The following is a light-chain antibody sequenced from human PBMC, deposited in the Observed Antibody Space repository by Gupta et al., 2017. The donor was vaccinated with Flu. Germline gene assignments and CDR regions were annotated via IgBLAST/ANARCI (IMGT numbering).Light chain of an antibody. V-gene: IGKV1-39*01. CDR2: ATY. Sequence: DIQMTQSPSSLSAFVGDRVTITCRASQSISRYLNWYQQKPGKAPKLLIYATYSLQNGVPSRFSGSGSGTDFTLTISSLQPEDFATYYCQQSYSSPLYTFGQGTKLEIK. CDR3: QQSYSSPLYT. CDR1: QSISRY. J-gene: IGKJ2*01.